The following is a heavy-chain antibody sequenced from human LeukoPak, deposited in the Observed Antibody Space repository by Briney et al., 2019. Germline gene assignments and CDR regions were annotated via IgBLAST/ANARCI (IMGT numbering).Heavy chain of an antibody. V-gene: IGHV4-59*01. Sequence: SETLSLTCTVSGGSISSYYWSWIRQPPGKGLEWIGCIYYSGSTNYNPSLKSRVTISVDTSKNQFSLKLSSVTAADTAVYYCASSLYCSSTSCHGYYYYGMDVWGQGTTVTVSS. CDR1: GGSISSYY. CDR2: IYYSGST. J-gene: IGHJ6*02. CDR3: ASSLYCSSTSCHGYYYYGMDV. D-gene: IGHD2-2*01.